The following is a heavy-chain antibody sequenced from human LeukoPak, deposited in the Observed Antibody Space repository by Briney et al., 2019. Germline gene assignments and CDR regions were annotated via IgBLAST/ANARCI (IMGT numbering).Heavy chain of an antibody. Sequence: SETLSLTCSVSGGSISSYYWSWIRQPPGKGLEWIGYIYYSGRTNYNPSLKSRVTISVDTSKNQFSLKLSSVTAADTAVYYCARAVLGVGSCYFDYWGQGTLVTVSS. CDR1: GGSISSYY. J-gene: IGHJ4*02. V-gene: IGHV4-59*01. CDR2: IYYSGRT. CDR3: ARAVLGVGSCYFDY. D-gene: IGHD2-15*01.